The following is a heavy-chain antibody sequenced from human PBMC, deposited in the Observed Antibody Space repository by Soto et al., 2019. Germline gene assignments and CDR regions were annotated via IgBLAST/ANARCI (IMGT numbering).Heavy chain of an antibody. CDR3: AKDNPPNCSGGSCYSVYFQH. CDR1: GFTFSSYG. Sequence: GGSLRLSCAASGFTFSSYGMHWVRQAPGKGLEWVAVISYDGSNKYYADSVKGRFTISRDNSKNTLYLQMNSLRAEDTAVYYCAKDNPPNCSGGSCYSVYFQHWGQGT. V-gene: IGHV3-30*18. J-gene: IGHJ1*01. D-gene: IGHD2-15*01. CDR2: ISYDGSNK.